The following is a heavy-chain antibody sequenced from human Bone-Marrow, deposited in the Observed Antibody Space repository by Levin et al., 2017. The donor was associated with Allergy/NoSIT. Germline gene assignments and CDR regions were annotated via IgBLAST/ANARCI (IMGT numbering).Heavy chain of an antibody. CDR3: ARGPALNPFDY. J-gene: IGHJ4*02. D-gene: IGHD2-2*01. Sequence: GGSLRLSCAASGFIFSTYRMHWVRQVPGKGLVWVSRTNSDGSSTVYADSVKGRFTISRDNAKNTLYLQMNSLKAEDTAVYYCARGPALNPFDYWGQGTLVTVSS. CDR2: TNSDGSST. CDR1: GFIFSTYR. V-gene: IGHV3-74*01.